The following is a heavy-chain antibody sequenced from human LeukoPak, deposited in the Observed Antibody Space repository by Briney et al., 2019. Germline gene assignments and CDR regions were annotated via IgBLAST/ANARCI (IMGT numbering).Heavy chain of an antibody. J-gene: IGHJ4*02. V-gene: IGHV4-38-2*02. CDR1: GYSISSGYY. CDR3: ARDLVGSGWYGKFDY. CDR2: IYHSGST. Sequence: SETLSLTCTVSGYSISSGYYWGWIRQPPGKGLEWIGSIYHSGSTYYNPSLKSRVTISVDTSKNQFSLKLSPVTAADTAVYYCARDLVGSGWYGKFDYWGQGTLVTVSS. D-gene: IGHD6-19*01.